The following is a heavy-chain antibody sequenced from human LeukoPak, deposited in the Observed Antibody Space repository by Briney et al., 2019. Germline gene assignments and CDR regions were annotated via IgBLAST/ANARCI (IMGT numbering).Heavy chain of an antibody. V-gene: IGHV3-48*02. J-gene: IGHJ4*02. CDR2: ITGGGSTI. D-gene: IGHD5-12*01. CDR1: GFSFSTYS. CDR3: ARRGYFDS. Sequence: GGSLRLSCAASGFSFSTYSMNWVRQAPGKGLEWVSYITGGGSTIYYADSVKGRFTVSRDNAQNSLFLQMDSLRDEDTAVYYCARRGYFDSWGQGTLVTVSS.